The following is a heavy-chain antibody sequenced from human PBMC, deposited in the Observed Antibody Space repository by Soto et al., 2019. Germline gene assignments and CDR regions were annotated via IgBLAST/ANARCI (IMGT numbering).Heavy chain of an antibody. D-gene: IGHD3-10*01. CDR3: ARGVTMVRGVIHTPYFDY. V-gene: IGHV4-31*03. CDR2: IYYSGST. Sequence: QVQLQESGPGLVKPSQTLSLTCTVSGGSISSGGYYWSWIRQHPGKGLEWIGYIYYSGSTYYNPSLKSRVTISVDTSKNPFSLKLSSVPAADTAVYYCARGVTMVRGVIHTPYFDYWGQGTLVTVSS. CDR1: GGSISSGGYY. J-gene: IGHJ4*02.